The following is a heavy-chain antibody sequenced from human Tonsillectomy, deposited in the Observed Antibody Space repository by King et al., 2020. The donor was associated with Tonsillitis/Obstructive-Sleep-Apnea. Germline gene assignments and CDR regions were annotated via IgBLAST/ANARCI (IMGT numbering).Heavy chain of an antibody. D-gene: IGHD3-10*01. CDR2: IYYSGST. CDR1: GGSISSYY. Sequence: QVQLQESGPGLVKPSETLSLTCTVSGGSISSYYWSWIRQPPGKGLEWIGYIYYSGSTNYNPSLTSRITISVDTSKNQFSLKLSSVTAADTAVYYCARAPLGYYYGSESYSYYFDYWGQGTLVTVSS. V-gene: IGHV4-59*01. CDR3: ARAPLGYYYGSESYSYYFDY. J-gene: IGHJ4*02.